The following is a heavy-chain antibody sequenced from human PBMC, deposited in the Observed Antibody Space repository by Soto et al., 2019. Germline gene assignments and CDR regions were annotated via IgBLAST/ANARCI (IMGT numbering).Heavy chain of an antibody. CDR1: GFTFSGSA. V-gene: IGHV3-73*01. Sequence: SLRLSCAASGFTFSGSAMHWVRQASGHGLEWVGRIRSKANSYATAYAASVKGRLTISRDDSKNTAYLQMNSLTTEDPAGNYCTSHAYSSGRNHGYFDLWGRGTLVTVSS. J-gene: IGHJ2*01. D-gene: IGHD6-25*01. CDR3: TSHAYSSGRNHGYFDL. CDR2: IRSKANSYAT.